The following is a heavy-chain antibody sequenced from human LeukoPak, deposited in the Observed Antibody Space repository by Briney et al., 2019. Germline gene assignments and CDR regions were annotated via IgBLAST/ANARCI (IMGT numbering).Heavy chain of an antibody. CDR1: GFTFRSYA. CDR2: ITGGGITA. V-gene: IGHV3-23*01. D-gene: IGHD1-26*01. J-gene: IGHJ3*02. CDR3: AKNTVGETIGWDAYDI. Sequence: GGSLRLSCAVSGFTFRSYAMSWVRQAPGKGREWVANITGGGITAYYADSVKGRFTISRDNSKNTLYLQMNSLRVEDTAVYYCAKNTVGETIGWDAYDIWGHGTLGAVSS.